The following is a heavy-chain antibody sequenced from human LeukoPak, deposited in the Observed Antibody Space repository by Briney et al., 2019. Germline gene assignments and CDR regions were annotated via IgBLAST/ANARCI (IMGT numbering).Heavy chain of an antibody. CDR2: IIPIFGTA. CDR1: GGTFSSYA. Sequence: SVKVSCKASGGTFSSYAISWVRQAPGQGLEWMGRIIPIFGTANHAQKFQGRVTITTDESTSTAYMELSSLRSEDTAVYYCARDEPGIAAAAGYYYMDVWGKGTTVTVPS. J-gene: IGHJ6*03. V-gene: IGHV1-69*05. D-gene: IGHD6-13*01. CDR3: ARDEPGIAAAAGYYYMDV.